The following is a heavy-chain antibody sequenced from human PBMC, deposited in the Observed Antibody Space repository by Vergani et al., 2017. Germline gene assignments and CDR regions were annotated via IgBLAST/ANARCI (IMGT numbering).Heavy chain of an antibody. CDR3: ARGLLTPQSRGRAFDI. CDR2: INHSGST. V-gene: IGHV4-34*01. D-gene: IGHD3-16*01. J-gene: IGHJ3*02. Sequence: QVQLQQWGAGLLKPSETLSLTCAVYGGSFSGYYWSWIRQPPGKGLEWIGEINHSGSTNYNLSLKSRVTISVDTSKNQFSLKLSSVTAADTAVYYCARGLLTPQSRGRAFDIWGQGTMVTVSS. CDR1: GGSFSGYY.